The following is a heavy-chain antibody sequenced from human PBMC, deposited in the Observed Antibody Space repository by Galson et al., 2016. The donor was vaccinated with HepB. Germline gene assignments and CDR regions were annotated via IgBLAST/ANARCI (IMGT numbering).Heavy chain of an antibody. CDR3: ARASSGWYGRGVEDY. CDR2: ISGSSGTI. CDR1: GFSFGAYS. D-gene: IGHD6-19*01. J-gene: IGHJ4*02. Sequence: SLRLSCAASGFSFGAYSMNWVRQAPGKGLEWVSYISGSSGTIYYADSVKGRFTISRDNANNSLYLQMNSLRDDDTAVYYCARASSGWYGRGVEDYWGLGTLVTVSS. V-gene: IGHV3-48*02.